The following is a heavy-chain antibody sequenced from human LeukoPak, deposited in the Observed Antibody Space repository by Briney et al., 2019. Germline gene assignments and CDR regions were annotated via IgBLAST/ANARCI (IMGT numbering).Heavy chain of an antibody. CDR2: ISYDGSNK. D-gene: IGHD6-19*01. Sequence: GGSLRLSCAASGFTFSSYGMHWVRQAPGKGLEWVAVISYDGSNKYYADSVKGRFTISRDNSKNTLYLQMNSLRAEDTAVYYCAKDRDSSGSDYWGQGTLVTVSS. CDR3: AKDRDSSGSDY. J-gene: IGHJ4*02. V-gene: IGHV3-30*18. CDR1: GFTFSSYG.